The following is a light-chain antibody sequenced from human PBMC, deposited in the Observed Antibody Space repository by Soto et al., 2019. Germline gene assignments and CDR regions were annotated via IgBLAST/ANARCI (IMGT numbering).Light chain of an antibody. CDR2: GAS. Sequence: EIVLTQSPGTLSLSPGERATLSCRASQSVTNTYLAWYQQKPGQAPRLLIYGASSRATGIPDRFSGSGSGTDFTLIISRLEPEDSAVYYCQQYDSSPPLTFGGGTKVEIK. CDR3: QQYDSSPPLT. V-gene: IGKV3-20*01. CDR1: QSVTNTY. J-gene: IGKJ4*01.